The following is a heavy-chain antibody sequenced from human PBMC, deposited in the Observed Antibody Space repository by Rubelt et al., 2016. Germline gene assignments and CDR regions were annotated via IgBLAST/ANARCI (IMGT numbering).Heavy chain of an antibody. CDR2: IYLVYDK. D-gene: IGHD3-22*01. Sequence: QITLKESGPTLLKPTQTLTLTCTFSGFSLSTSGVGVGWIRQPPGKALECLALIYLVYDKRYSPSLKSRLTITKETSKNQVVLTMTNMDPVDTATYYCAHTLITMIVDYWGQGTLVTVSS. J-gene: IGHJ4*02. CDR3: AHTLITMIVDY. V-gene: IGHV2-5*02. CDR1: GFSLSTSGVG.